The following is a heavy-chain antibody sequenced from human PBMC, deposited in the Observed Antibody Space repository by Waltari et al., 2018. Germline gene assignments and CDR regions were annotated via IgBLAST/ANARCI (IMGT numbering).Heavy chain of an antibody. CDR2: MNPNSGNT. J-gene: IGHJ4*02. CDR1: GYTFTSYD. CDR3: ARVVCSGGRCLSYFDF. V-gene: IGHV1-8*01. Sequence: QVQLVQSGAEVKKPGASVKVSCKASGYTFTSYDINWVRQATGQGLEWMGWMNPNSGNTGFAQKFQGRVTMTRNTSISTAYMELSSLRPEDTAVYYCARVVCSGGRCLSYFDFWGQGTLVTVSS. D-gene: IGHD2-15*01.